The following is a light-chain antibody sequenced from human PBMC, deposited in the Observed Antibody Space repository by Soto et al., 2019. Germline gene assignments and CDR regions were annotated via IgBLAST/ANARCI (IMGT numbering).Light chain of an antibody. CDR2: GAS. CDR3: QQYAGSPIT. V-gene: IGKV3-20*01. Sequence: EIVLTQSPGTLSLSPGERATVSCRASQIVRSRYLAWYQQKPGQAPRVLIYGASSRASGIPDRFSGSGSETDFTLTISRLEPEDFALYYCQQYAGSPITFGQGTRLEMK. J-gene: IGKJ5*01. CDR1: QIVRSRY.